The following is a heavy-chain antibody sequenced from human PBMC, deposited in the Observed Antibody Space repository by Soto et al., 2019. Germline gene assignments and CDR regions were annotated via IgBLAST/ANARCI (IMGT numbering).Heavy chain of an antibody. CDR1: GGSISSSNW. V-gene: IGHV4-4*02. J-gene: IGHJ6*02. CDR3: ASRVTIFPYYYGMDV. CDR2: IYHSGST. Sequence: SETLSLTCTVSGGSISSSNWWSWVRQPPGKGLEWIGEIYHSGSTNYNPSLKSRVTISVDKSKNQFSLKLSSVTAADTAVYYCASRVTIFPYYYGMDVWGQGTTVTVSS. D-gene: IGHD3-9*01.